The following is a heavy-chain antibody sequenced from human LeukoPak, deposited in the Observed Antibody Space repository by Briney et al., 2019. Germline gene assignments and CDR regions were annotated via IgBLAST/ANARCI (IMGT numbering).Heavy chain of an antibody. D-gene: IGHD1-26*01. J-gene: IGHJ4*02. V-gene: IGHV3-33*08. CDR3: ARDSNRYLVGSYPSDSGY. Sequence: GGSLRLSCAASGFTFSSYAMHWVRQAPGKGLEWVAVIWYDGSNKYYADSVKGRFTISRDNSKNTLYLQMNSLRAEDTAVYYCARDSNRYLVGSYPSDSGYWGQGTLVTVSS. CDR2: IWYDGSNK. CDR1: GFTFSSYA.